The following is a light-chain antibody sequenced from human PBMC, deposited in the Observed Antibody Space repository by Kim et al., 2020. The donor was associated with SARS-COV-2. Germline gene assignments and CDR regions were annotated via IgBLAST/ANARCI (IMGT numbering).Light chain of an antibody. V-gene: IGLV2-14*04. CDR2: DVS. CDR1: TSDVAGYNY. CDR3: SSYTSISTWV. Sequence: GQSITISCTGTTSDVAGYNYVSWYQQHPGKAPTHMIYDVSKRPSGVSNRFSGSKSGNTASLTISGLQAEDEADYYCSSYTSISTWVFGGGTQLTVL. J-gene: IGLJ3*02.